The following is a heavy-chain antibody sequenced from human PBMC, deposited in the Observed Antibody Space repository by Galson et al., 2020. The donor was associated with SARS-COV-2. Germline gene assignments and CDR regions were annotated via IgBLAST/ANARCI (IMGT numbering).Heavy chain of an antibody. D-gene: IGHD3-10*01. CDR1: ALTFGDFA. V-gene: IGHV3-49*03. Sequence: GESLKISCTTSALTFGDFAVSWFRQAPGQGLEWLGFIRHKSLGGSAEYAASVKGRVAMSRDDSKSVAYLQMNRLRVDDTGMYYCARGSPPYVDDWGQGALVTVS. CDR3: ARGSPPYVDD. J-gene: IGHJ4*02. CDR2: IRHKSLGGSA.